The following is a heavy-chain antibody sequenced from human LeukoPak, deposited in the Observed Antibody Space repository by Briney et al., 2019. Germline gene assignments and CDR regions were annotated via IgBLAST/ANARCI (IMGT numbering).Heavy chain of an antibody. CDR3: XXXXLTWLQSRTSWFDP. J-gene: IGHJ5*02. CDR1: GGSISSSTYF. CDR2: IYYSGST. V-gene: IGHV4-39*07. D-gene: IGHD5-24*01. Sequence: SETLSLTCTVSGGSISSSTYFWGWIRQPPGKGLEWIGTIYYSGSTYYNPSLKSRVTISVDSSKNQFSLRLSSVTAADTAVYXXXXXXLTWLQSRTSWFDPWGQGTLVTVSS.